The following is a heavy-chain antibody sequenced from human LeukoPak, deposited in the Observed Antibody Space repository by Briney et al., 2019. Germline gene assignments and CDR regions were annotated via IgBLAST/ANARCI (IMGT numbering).Heavy chain of an antibody. Sequence: GGSLRLSCAASEFDFSSHAMTWVRQAPGKGLEWVSAISISGSKTYYADSVKGRFTISRDNSKNTLYLQTNSLRAEDTAVYYCANEIRPNDYWGQGTQVTVSS. CDR2: ISISGSKT. J-gene: IGHJ4*02. D-gene: IGHD4-17*01. CDR1: EFDFSSHA. V-gene: IGHV3-23*01. CDR3: ANEIRPNDY.